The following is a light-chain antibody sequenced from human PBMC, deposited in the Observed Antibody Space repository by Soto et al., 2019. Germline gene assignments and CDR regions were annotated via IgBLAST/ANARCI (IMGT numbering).Light chain of an antibody. CDR1: QAIGNY. Sequence: DFQLAQFPSSLSASVGDRITITCRASQAIGNYLAWYQQKPGKVPKLLIYSASTLQSGVPSRFSGSRSGTDFTLTVSSLQPEDVATYYCQKYSGVPLSFGPGTKVEMK. CDR3: QKYSGVPLS. J-gene: IGKJ3*01. CDR2: SAS. V-gene: IGKV1-27*01.